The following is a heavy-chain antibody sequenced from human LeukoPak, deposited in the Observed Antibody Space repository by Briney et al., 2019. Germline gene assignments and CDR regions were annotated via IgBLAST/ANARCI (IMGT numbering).Heavy chain of an antibody. D-gene: IGHD7-27*01. CDR2: IYTSGST. J-gene: IGHJ5*02. CDR3: ARDREAVANWGYDWFDP. CDR1: GGSISSYY. Sequence: SETPSLTCTVSGGSISSYYWSWIRQPAGKGLEWIGRIYTSGSTNYNPSLKSRVTMSVDTSKNQFSLKLSSVTAADTAVYYCARDREAVANWGYDWFDPWGQGTLVTVSS. V-gene: IGHV4-4*07.